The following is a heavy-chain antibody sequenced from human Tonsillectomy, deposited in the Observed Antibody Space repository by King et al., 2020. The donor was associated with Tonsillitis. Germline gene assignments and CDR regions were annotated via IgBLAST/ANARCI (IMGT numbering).Heavy chain of an antibody. V-gene: IGHV4-39*01. Sequence: LQLQESGPGLVKPSETLSLTCTVSGGSISSSSYYWGWIRQPPVKGLEWIGSIDYSGSTYYNFALKSRVTIAVDTSMKQFSLGLSSVTAADTAVYHCARRIAAAGFDAFDIWGQGTMVTVSS. CDR2: IDYSGST. CDR1: GGSISSSSYY. CDR3: ARRIAAAGFDAFDI. D-gene: IGHD6-13*01. J-gene: IGHJ3*02.